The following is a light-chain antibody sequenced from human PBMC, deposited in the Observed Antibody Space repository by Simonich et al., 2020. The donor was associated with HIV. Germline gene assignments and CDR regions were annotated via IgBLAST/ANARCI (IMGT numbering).Light chain of an antibody. Sequence: EMVMTQSPATLAVSPGERATLSCRASQRVSSNLACYQQKPGQAPSLLIYGASTRATGIPARFSGSGSGTEFTLTISSMQSEDFAVYYCQQYNSWPPWTFGQGTKVEIK. CDR3: QQYNSWPPWT. CDR1: QRVSSN. CDR2: GAS. V-gene: IGKV3-15*01. J-gene: IGKJ1*01.